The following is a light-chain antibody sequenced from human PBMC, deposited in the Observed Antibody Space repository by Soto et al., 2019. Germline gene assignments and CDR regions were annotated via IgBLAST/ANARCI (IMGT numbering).Light chain of an antibody. CDR3: QQYNSYSPLT. CDR1: QSISSW. J-gene: IGKJ4*01. CDR2: DAF. Sequence: DIQMTQSPSSLSASVGDRVTITCRASQSISSWLAWYQQKPGKAPKLLIFDAFSLESGVPSRFSGSRSGTEFTLTITRLQPDDYATYYCQQYNSYSPLTVGGGTKVDTK. V-gene: IGKV1-5*01.